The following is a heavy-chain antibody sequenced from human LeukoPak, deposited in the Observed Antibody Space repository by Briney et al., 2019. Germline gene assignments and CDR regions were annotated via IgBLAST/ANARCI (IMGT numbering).Heavy chain of an antibody. CDR1: GFTFSSYA. Sequence: GGSLRLSCAASGFTFSSYAMSWVRQAPGKGLEWVSAICGGGGSTYYADSVKGRFTISRDNSKNTLYLQMNSLRAEDTAVYYCAKVGFDWLSIERFDYWGQGTLVTVSS. CDR3: AKVGFDWLSIERFDY. V-gene: IGHV3-23*01. D-gene: IGHD3-9*01. CDR2: ICGGGGST. J-gene: IGHJ4*02.